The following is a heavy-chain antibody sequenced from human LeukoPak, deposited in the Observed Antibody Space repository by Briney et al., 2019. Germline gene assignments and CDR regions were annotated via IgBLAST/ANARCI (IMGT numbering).Heavy chain of an antibody. J-gene: IGHJ4*02. CDR3: ARHGNSVDY. Sequence: SETLSLTCTVSGGSISSYYRSWIRQPPGKGLEWIGYIYYSGSTNYNPSLKSRVTISVDTSKNQFSLKLSSVTAADTAVYYCARHGNSVDYWGQGTLVTVSS. D-gene: IGHD2/OR15-2a*01. V-gene: IGHV4-59*08. CDR2: IYYSGST. CDR1: GGSISSYY.